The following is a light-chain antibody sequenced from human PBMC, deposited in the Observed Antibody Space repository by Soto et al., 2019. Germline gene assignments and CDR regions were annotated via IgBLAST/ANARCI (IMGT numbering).Light chain of an antibody. CDR1: QSISSW. J-gene: IGKJ3*01. Sequence: DIQMTQSPSSLSASVRDSVTITCRASQSISSWLAWYQQKPGKAPKLLIYDASSLESGVPSRFSGSGSGTEFTLTISSLQPDDFATYYCQQYNSYSFTFGPGTKVDIK. CDR2: DAS. CDR3: QQYNSYSFT. V-gene: IGKV1-5*01.